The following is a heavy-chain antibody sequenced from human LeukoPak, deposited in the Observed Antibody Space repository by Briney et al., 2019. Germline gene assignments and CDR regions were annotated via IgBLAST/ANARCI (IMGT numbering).Heavy chain of an antibody. CDR2: ISSSSSYI. D-gene: IGHD3-3*01. CDR1: GFTFSSYS. J-gene: IGHJ6*02. Sequence: GGSLRLSCAASGFTFSSYSMNWVRQAPGKGLEWVSSISSSSSYIYYADSVKGRFTIFRDNAKNSLYLQMNSLRAEDTAVYYCARDYSTYYDFWSGYYEPYGMDVWGQGTTVTVSS. CDR3: ARDYSTYYDFWSGYYEPYGMDV. V-gene: IGHV3-21*01.